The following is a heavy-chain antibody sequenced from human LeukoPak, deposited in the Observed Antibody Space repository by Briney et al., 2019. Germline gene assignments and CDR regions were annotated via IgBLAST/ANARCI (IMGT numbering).Heavy chain of an antibody. CDR1: GFTFSSYA. Sequence: GGSLRLSCAASGFTFSSYAMSWVRQAPGKGLGWVSAISGSGGSTYYADSVKGRFTISRDNSKNTLYLQMNSLRAEDTAVYYCAKDLGEVVVAASSRYWGQGTLVTVSS. CDR3: AKDLGEVVVAASSRY. D-gene: IGHD2-15*01. V-gene: IGHV3-23*01. J-gene: IGHJ4*02. CDR2: ISGSGGST.